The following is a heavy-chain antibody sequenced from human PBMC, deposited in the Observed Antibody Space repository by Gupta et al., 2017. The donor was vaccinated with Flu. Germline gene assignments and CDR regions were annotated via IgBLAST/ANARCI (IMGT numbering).Heavy chain of an antibody. D-gene: IGHD3-10*01. J-gene: IGHJ4*02. Sequence: EVQLVESGGGFIQPGGSLRLSCAASGFTFSNTWMTWVRQAPGKGLEWVGRIKSKADGGTADYGAPVRGRFYISRDDSRNTLYLQMNSLKPEDTAVYHCAKDLTRAADYWGQGTLVTVSS. CDR1: GFTFSNTW. CDR2: IKSKADGGTA. CDR3: AKDLTRAADY. V-gene: IGHV3-15*01.